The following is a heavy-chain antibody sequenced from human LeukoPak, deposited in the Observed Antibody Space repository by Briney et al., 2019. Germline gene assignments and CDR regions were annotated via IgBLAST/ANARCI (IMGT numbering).Heavy chain of an antibody. CDR1: GGSFSGYY. CDR3: ARGSRWFDP. V-gene: IGHV4-34*01. CDR2: INHSGST. Sequence: SETLSLTCAVYGGSFSGYYWSWIRQPPGKGLEWIGEINHSGSTNYNPSLKSRVTISVDTSKNQFSLKLTSVTAADTAVYYCARGSRWFDPWGQGTLVTVSS. J-gene: IGHJ5*02.